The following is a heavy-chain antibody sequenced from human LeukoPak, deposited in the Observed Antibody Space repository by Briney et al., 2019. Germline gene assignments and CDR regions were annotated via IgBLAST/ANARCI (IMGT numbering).Heavy chain of an antibody. CDR2: IKQDGSEK. CDR1: GFTFSSYW. CDR3: ARENNMRYYDSSGYSSDY. V-gene: IGHV3-7*01. D-gene: IGHD3-22*01. Sequence: GGSLRLSCAASGFTFSSYWMSWVRQAPGKGLEWVANIKQDGSEKYYVDSVKGRFTISRDNAKNSLYLQMNSLRAEDTAIYYCARENNMRYYDSSGYSSDYWGQGTLVTASS. J-gene: IGHJ4*02.